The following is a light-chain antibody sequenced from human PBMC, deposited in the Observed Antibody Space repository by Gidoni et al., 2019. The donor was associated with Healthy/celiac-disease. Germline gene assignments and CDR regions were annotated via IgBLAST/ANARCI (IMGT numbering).Light chain of an antibody. CDR2: GAS. CDR3: QQYGSSPQT. Sequence: EIVLTQYPGTLSLSPGERATLSCRASQSVSSSYLAWYQQKPGQAPRLLIYGASSRATGIPDRFGGSGSVTDFTLTISRLEPEDFAVYYCQQYGSSPQTFXXXTKVEIK. CDR1: QSVSSSY. V-gene: IGKV3-20*01. J-gene: IGKJ1*01.